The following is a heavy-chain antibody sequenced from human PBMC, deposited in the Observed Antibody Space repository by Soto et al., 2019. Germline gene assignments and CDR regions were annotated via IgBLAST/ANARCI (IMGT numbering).Heavy chain of an antibody. CDR3: ARAGIAVAGTYDYYYYGMDV. D-gene: IGHD6-19*01. CDR1: GFTFSSYA. CDR2: ISYDGSNK. J-gene: IGHJ6*02. V-gene: IGHV3-30-3*01. Sequence: GGSLRLSCAASGFTFSSYAMHWVRQAPGKGLEWVAVISYDGSNKYYADSVKGRFTISRDNSKNTLYLQMNSLRAEGTAVYYCARAGIAVAGTYDYYYYGMDVWGQGTTVTVSS.